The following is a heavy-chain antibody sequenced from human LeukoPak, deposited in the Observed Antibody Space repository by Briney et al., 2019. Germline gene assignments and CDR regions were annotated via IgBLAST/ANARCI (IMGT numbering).Heavy chain of an antibody. Sequence: ASVKVSCKASGYTFTSYYMHWVRQAPGQGREWMGWISPYNWNTSYAQKLQGRVTLTADTSTSTAYMELRSLRSDDTAVYYCARLYSSSWYRVDDYWGQGTLVTVSS. J-gene: IGHJ4*02. CDR3: ARLYSSSWYRVDDY. CDR1: GYTFTSYY. D-gene: IGHD6-13*01. V-gene: IGHV1-18*04. CDR2: ISPYNWNT.